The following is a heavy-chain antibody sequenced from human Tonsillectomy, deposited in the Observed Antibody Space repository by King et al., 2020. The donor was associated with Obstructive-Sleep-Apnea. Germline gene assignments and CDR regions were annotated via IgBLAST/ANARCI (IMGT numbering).Heavy chain of an antibody. CDR2: VRFDGGSK. D-gene: IGHD6-13*01. CDR1: GFTFSSFD. CDR3: AKTIVAADANFYYYGMDV. J-gene: IGHJ6*02. V-gene: IGHV3-30*02. Sequence: VQLVESGGGVVRPGGSLRLSCAASGFTFSSFDIHWVRRAPGKGLEWVAFVRFDGGSKFYAASVKGRFTISRDNSKNTLYLQMNSLRAEDTAVYYCAKTIVAADANFYYYGMDVWGQGTTVTVSS.